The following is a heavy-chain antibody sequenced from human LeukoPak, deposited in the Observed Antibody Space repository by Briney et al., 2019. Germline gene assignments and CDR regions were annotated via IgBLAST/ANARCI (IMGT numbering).Heavy chain of an antibody. CDR3: ARAYSSSWYVADY. Sequence: PSETLSLTCTVSGGSISNSSYYWGWIRQPPGKGLEWIGSIYYSGSTYYNPSLKSRVTISVDTSKNQFSLKLSSVTAADTAVYYCARAYSSSWYVADYWGQGTLVTVSS. CDR2: IYYSGST. V-gene: IGHV4-39*01. J-gene: IGHJ4*02. CDR1: GGSISNSSYY. D-gene: IGHD6-13*01.